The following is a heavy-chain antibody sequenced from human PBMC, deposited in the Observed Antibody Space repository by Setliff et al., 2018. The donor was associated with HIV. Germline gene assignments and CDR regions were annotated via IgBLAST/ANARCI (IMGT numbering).Heavy chain of an antibody. V-gene: IGHV1-69*10. CDR1: GGTFSSYA. Sequence: ASVKVSCKASGGTFSSYAISWVRQAPGLGLEWMGGIIPILGIANYAQKFQGRVTITADESTSTAYMELSSLRSEDTAVYYRARDISPQGVGATVVYWGQGTLVTVS. D-gene: IGHD1-26*01. J-gene: IGHJ4*02. CDR3: ARDISPQGVGATVVY. CDR2: IIPILGIA.